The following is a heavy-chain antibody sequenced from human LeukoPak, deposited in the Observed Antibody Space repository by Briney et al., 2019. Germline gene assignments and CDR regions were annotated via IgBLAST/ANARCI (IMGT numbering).Heavy chain of an antibody. V-gene: IGHV3-74*01. D-gene: IGHD1-26*01. CDR1: GLTFSNYW. CDR3: TRDSYISNVYYGMDV. CDR2: INPDGSHT. J-gene: IGHJ6*02. Sequence: RXSCXASGLTFSNYWMHWVRQAPGKGLVWISRINPDGSHTSYADSVKGRFTISRDNAKNTLYLQMNSLRAEDAAVYFCTRDSYISNVYYGMDVWGQGATVTVSS.